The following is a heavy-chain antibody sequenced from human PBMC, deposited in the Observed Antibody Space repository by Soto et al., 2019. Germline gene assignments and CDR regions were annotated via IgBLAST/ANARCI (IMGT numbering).Heavy chain of an antibody. V-gene: IGHV1-69*06. J-gene: IGHJ5*02. CDR1: GGTFSSYA. D-gene: IGHD6-13*01. Sequence: QVQLVQSGAEVKKPGSSVKVSCKASGGTFSSYAISWVRQAPGQGLEWMGGIIPIFGTANYAQKFQDRVTMTRDTSTSTVYMQLSSLRSEDTAVYYCARDGPDSSSWPPSWFDPWGQGTLVTVSS. CDR3: ARDGPDSSSWPPSWFDP. CDR2: IIPIFGTA.